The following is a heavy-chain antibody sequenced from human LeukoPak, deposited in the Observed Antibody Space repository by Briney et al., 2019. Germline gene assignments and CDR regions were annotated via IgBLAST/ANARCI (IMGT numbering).Heavy chain of an antibody. CDR2: ISGSGGST. CDR3: AKGYYCDSSGYYQHFDH. Sequence: PGGSLRLSCAASGFTFNSYAMSWVRQAPGKGLEWVSAISGSGGSTYSADSVKGRFTISRDNSKNTLYLQMNSLRPEDTAVYYCAKGYYCDSSGYYQHFDHWGQGTLVTVSS. CDR1: GFTFNSYA. J-gene: IGHJ4*02. D-gene: IGHD3-22*01. V-gene: IGHV3-23*01.